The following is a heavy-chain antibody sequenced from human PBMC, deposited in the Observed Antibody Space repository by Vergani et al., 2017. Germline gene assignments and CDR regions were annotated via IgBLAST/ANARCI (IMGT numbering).Heavy chain of an antibody. V-gene: IGHV3-23*04. CDR2: ISGSGGST. Sequence: EVQLVESGGGLVQPGGSLRLSCAASGFTFSSYAMSWVRQAPGQGLEWVSAISGSGGSTYYADSVKGRFTISRDNSKNTLYLQMNSLRAEDTAVYYCAKAASHSSGWYPNWFDPWGQGTLVTVSS. J-gene: IGHJ5*02. CDR3: AKAASHSSGWYPNWFDP. D-gene: IGHD6-19*01. CDR1: GFTFSSYA.